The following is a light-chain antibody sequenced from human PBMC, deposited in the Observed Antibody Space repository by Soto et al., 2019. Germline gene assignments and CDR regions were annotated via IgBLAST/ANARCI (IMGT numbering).Light chain of an antibody. J-gene: IGKJ1*01. CDR1: QSVSSN. V-gene: IGKV3-20*01. CDR2: GAY. Sequence: IVMTQSPATLSVSPGEGATLSCRASQSVSSNLAWYQQKPGQAPRLLIYGAYTRATGIPDRFSGSGSGTDFTLTISRLEPEDFAVYYCQQYGSSGTCGQGTKVDI. CDR3: QQYGSSGT.